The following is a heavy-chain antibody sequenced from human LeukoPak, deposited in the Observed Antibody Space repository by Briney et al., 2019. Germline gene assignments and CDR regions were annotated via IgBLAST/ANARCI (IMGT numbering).Heavy chain of an antibody. D-gene: IGHD5-12*01. J-gene: IGHJ5*02. CDR2: IIPIFGTA. V-gene: IGHV1-69*05. CDR3: ATNPKVATIPT. CDR1: GGTFSSYA. Sequence: GASVKVSCKASGGTFSSYAISWVRQAPGQALEWMGGIIPIFGTANYAQKLQGRVTITTDESPSTAYMQLSSLRSEDTAVYYCATNPKVATIPTWGQGTLVTVSS.